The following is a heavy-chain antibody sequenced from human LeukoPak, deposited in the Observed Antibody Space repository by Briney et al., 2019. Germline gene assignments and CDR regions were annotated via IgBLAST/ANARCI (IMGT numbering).Heavy chain of an antibody. CDR3: AMKYYGSGSHWYFDL. CDR1: GFTFSSYA. D-gene: IGHD3-10*01. J-gene: IGHJ2*01. V-gene: IGHV3-23*01. Sequence: GGSLRLSCAASGFTFSSYAMSWVRQAPGKGLEWVSAISGSGGSTYYADSVKGRFTISRDNSKNTLYLQMNSLRAEDTAVYYCAMKYYGSGSHWYFDLWGRGTLVTVSS. CDR2: ISGSGGST.